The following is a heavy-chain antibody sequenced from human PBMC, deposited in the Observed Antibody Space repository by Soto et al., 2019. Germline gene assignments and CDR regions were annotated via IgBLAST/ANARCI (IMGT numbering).Heavy chain of an antibody. CDR2: IIPIFGTA. Sequence: GASVKVSFKASGGTFSSYAISWVRQAPGQGLEWMGGIIPIFGTANYAQKFQGRVTITADESTSTAYMELSSLRSEDTAVYYCARGGYYGSGSYRFGYWGQGTLVTVSS. CDR3: ARGGYYGSGSYRFGY. CDR1: GGTFSSYA. J-gene: IGHJ4*02. D-gene: IGHD3-10*01. V-gene: IGHV1-69*13.